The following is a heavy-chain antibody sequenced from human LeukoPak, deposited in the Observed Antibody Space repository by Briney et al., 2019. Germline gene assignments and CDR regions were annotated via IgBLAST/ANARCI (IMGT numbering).Heavy chain of an antibody. Sequence: PETLSLTCTVSGGSISGNYWSWVRQPSGEGLEWIGYIYYSGSTNYNPSLKSRVTISVDTSKNQFSLKLSSVTAADTAVYYCARLGRLGVVTASYYYYGMDVWGQGTTVTVSS. J-gene: IGHJ6*02. CDR3: ARLGRLGVVTASYYYYGMDV. CDR2: IYYSGST. D-gene: IGHD2-21*02. CDR1: GGSISGNY. V-gene: IGHV4-59*08.